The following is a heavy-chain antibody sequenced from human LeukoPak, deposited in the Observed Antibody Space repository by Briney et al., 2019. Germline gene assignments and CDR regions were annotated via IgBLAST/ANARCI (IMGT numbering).Heavy chain of an antibody. V-gene: IGHV3-48*03. Sequence: GGSLRLSCAASGFTFSTYEMNWVRQAPGKGLEWVSYISSSGSTLYYADSVKGRFTISRDNPNNSLYLQLNSLRAEDTAVYYCAGERRSGFDYWGQGTLVTVSS. CDR2: ISSSGSTL. CDR3: AGERRSGFDY. CDR1: GFTFSTYE. D-gene: IGHD3-10*01. J-gene: IGHJ4*02.